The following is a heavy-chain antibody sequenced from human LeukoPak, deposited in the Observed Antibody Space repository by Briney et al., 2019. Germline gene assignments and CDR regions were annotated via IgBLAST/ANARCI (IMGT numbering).Heavy chain of an antibody. CDR1: GFTFSNAW. V-gene: IGHV3-7*03. Sequence: SGGSLRLSCAASGFTFSNAWMSWVRQAPGKGLEWVANIKQDGSEKYFVDSVKGRFTISRDNAKNSLYLQMNSLRAEDTAVYYCARGYTYHWGQGTLVTVSS. CDR3: ARGYTYH. D-gene: IGHD3-16*01. CDR2: IKQDGSEK. J-gene: IGHJ4*02.